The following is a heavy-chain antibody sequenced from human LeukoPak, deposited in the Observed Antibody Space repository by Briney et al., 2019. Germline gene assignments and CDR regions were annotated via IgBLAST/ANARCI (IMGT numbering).Heavy chain of an antibody. CDR3: ARDGNDVMDY. V-gene: IGHV1-18*01. CDR1: GYLFTNYG. Sequence: ASVKVSCKASGYLFTNYGIRWVRQAPGQGLEWVGWISGYNDNAHYAQKLQGRVTMTRETSTSTVYMELRSLSSDDTAIYYCARDGNDVMDYWGQGTQVTVSS. CDR2: ISGYNDNA. J-gene: IGHJ4*02. D-gene: IGHD1-1*01.